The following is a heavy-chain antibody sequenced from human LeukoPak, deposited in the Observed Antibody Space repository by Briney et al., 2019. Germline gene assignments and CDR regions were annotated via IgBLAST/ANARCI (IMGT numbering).Heavy chain of an antibody. D-gene: IGHD2-2*01. J-gene: IGHJ4*02. CDR1: GGSISSGGYY. Sequence: PSETLSLTCTVSGGSISSGGYYWSWIRQHPGKGLEWIGYIYYSGSTYYNPSLKSRVTISVDTSKNQFSLKLSSVTAADTAVYYCARGPLGYCSSTSCYYFDYWGQGTLVTVSS. V-gene: IGHV4-31*03. CDR2: IYYSGST. CDR3: ARGPLGYCSSTSCYYFDY.